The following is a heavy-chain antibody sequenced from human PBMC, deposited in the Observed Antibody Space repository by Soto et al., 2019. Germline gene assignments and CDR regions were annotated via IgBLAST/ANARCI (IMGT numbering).Heavy chain of an antibody. CDR1: GYAFTSYY. V-gene: IGHV1-46*01. D-gene: IGHD3-9*01. CDR3: AKAEYYDILTGPMPFDY. J-gene: IGHJ4*02. Sequence: GASVKVSCKASGYAFTSYYMHWVLQAPGEGLEWMGIINPSGGSTSYAQKFQGRVTMTRDTSTSTVYMELSSLRAEDTAVYYCAKAEYYDILTGPMPFDYWGQGTLVTVSS. CDR2: INPSGGST.